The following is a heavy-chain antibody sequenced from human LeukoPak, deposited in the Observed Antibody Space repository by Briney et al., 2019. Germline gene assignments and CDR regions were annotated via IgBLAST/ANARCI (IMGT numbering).Heavy chain of an antibody. CDR3: ARGYCSGGSCYNNWFDP. J-gene: IGHJ5*02. CDR2: IIPILGIA. V-gene: IGHV1-69*04. CDR1: GGTFSSYA. D-gene: IGHD2-15*01. Sequence: SVKVSCKASGGTFSSYAISWMRQAPGQGLEWMGRIIPILGIANYAQKFQGRVTITADKSTSTAYMELSSLRSEDTAVYYCARGYCSGGSCYNNWFDPWGQGTLVTVSS.